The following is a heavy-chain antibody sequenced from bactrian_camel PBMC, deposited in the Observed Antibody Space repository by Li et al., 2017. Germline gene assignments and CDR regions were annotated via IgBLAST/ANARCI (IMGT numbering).Heavy chain of an antibody. CDR1: GYTYNRNC. CDR3: VADCPPIVGWDREES. J-gene: IGHJ4*01. CDR2: IATGSGNT. D-gene: IGHD1*01. Sequence: VQLVESGGGSAQVGGSLRLSCAASGYTYNRNCMAWFRQAPGKEREGVARIATGSGNTYYADSVKGRFTISQDNAKNTVYLQMDNLVIEDTATYRCVADCPPIVGWDREESWGQGTQVTVS. V-gene: IGHV3S40*01.